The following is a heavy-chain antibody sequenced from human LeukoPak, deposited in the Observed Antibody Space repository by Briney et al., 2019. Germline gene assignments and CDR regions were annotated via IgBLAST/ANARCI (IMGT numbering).Heavy chain of an antibody. CDR3: ARGISVPAAPGGDY. Sequence: ASVKVSCKASGYTFTSYDINWVRQATGQGLEWMGWMNPNSGNTGYAQKFQGRVTITRNTSISTAYMELSSLRSEDTAVYYCARGISVPAAPGGDYWGQGTLVTVSS. CDR2: MNPNSGNT. J-gene: IGHJ4*02. D-gene: IGHD2-2*01. V-gene: IGHV1-8*03. CDR1: GYTFTSYD.